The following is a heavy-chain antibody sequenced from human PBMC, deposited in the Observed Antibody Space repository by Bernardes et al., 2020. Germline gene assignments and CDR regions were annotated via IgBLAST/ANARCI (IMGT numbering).Heavy chain of an antibody. J-gene: IGHJ4*02. D-gene: IGHD6-19*01. V-gene: IGHV2-5*02. CDR1: GFSLSTSGVG. CDR3: AHRRGVAGNDY. Sequence: SGPTLVKPTQTLPLTCTFSGFSLSTSGVGVGWIRQPPGKALEWLALIFWDDDKRYSPSLKSRLTITKDTSKNQVVLTMTNMDPVDTGTYYCAHRRGVAGNDYWGQGTLVTVSS. CDR2: IFWDDDK.